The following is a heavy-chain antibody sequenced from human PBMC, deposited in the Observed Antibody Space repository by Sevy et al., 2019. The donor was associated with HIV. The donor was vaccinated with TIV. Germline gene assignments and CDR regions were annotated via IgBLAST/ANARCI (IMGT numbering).Heavy chain of an antibody. D-gene: IGHD2-15*01. CDR2: ISCRSSYI. V-gene: IGHV3-21*01. CDR1: GFTFSIYS. Sequence: GGSLRLSCAASGFTFSIYSMTWVRQAPGKGLEWVSSISCRSSYIYYADSVKGRFTISRDNAKNSLYLQMNSLRAEDTPGYYCAGGGYCRGGGCYSPPDSWGQGTLVTVSS. J-gene: IGHJ4*02. CDR3: AGGGYCRGGGCYSPPDS.